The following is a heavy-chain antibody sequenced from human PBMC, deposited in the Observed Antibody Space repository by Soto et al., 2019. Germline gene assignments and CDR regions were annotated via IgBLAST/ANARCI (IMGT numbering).Heavy chain of an antibody. J-gene: IGHJ5*02. Sequence: QVQLHESGPGLVKPSQTLSLTCSVSGDSISNGYYFWSWIRQYPGKGLEWLGYSHYSGSTYYNPSPTCRLTISVDTSMNQLSPTLRPVTVADTDVYFCASAWRARYGYSPAWVGPWGKATLVSVSS. CDR1: GDSISNGYYF. V-gene: IGHV4-31*02. D-gene: IGHD2-15*01. CDR2: SHYSGST. CDR3: ASAWRARYGYSPAWVGP.